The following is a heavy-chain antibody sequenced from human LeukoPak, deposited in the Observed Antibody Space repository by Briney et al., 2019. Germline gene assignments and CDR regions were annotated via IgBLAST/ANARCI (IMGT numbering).Heavy chain of an antibody. V-gene: IGHV3-21*01. Sequence: PGGSLRLSCAASGFTFSTYTMNWVRRAPGKGLEWVSSISSSGSYISYADSLKGRFTISRDNAKNSLYLQMNSLRAEDTAVYYCARDYYGDYYFDYWGQGTLVTVSS. D-gene: IGHD4-17*01. J-gene: IGHJ4*02. CDR2: ISSSGSYI. CDR1: GFTFSTYT. CDR3: ARDYYGDYYFDY.